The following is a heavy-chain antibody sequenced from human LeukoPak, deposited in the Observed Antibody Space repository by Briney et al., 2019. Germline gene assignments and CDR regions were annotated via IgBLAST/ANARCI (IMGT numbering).Heavy chain of an antibody. V-gene: IGHV4-34*01. CDR1: GGSFSAYN. CDR2: VNHSGIT. Sequence: SETLSLTCAVYGGSFSAYNWSWIRQPPGEGLQWIGEVNHSGITIYNPSLKSRVTMSVDTSKNQFSLKLNSVTAADTAVYFCARGSNFDYWGQGTRVTVSS. CDR3: ARGSNFDY. J-gene: IGHJ4*02.